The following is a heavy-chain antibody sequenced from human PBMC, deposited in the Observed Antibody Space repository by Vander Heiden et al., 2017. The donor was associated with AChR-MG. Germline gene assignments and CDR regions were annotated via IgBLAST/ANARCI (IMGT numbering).Heavy chain of an antibody. Sequence: QVQLVPSGAEVKKPGASVKLSCKVSGSTPTALSVHWVRQAPGKGLEWMGGFDPEDGETIYAQKFQGRVTMTEDTSTDTAYMELGSLRSEDTAEYYCATDLFLVWGQGTTVTVSS. V-gene: IGHV1-24*01. CDR2: FDPEDGET. D-gene: IGHD3-10*02. J-gene: IGHJ6*02. CDR1: GSTPTALS. CDR3: ATDLFLV.